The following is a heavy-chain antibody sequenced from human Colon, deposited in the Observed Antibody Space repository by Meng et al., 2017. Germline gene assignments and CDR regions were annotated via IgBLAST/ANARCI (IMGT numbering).Heavy chain of an antibody. Sequence: QVQLVQSGAAVRTHGAPVTVTCKASGYTFTSSDINWVRQATGRGLEGLGWMNPNNGNTGSAQKFQGRVSMTRETSIGTAYMELSGLTSEDTAVYYCARTAMLDSWGQGTLVTVSS. CDR2: MNPNNGNT. V-gene: IGHV1-8*01. J-gene: IGHJ5*01. D-gene: IGHD2-2*01. CDR3: ARTAMLDS. CDR1: GYTFTSSD.